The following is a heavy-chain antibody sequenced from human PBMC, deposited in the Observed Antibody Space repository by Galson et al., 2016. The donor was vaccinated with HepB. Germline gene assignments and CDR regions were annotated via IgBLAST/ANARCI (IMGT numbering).Heavy chain of an antibody. V-gene: IGHV3-7*01. Sequence: SLRLSCAASGFTFTTYWMSWVRQAPGKGLEWVANIKQDESEKIYVDSVKGRFTVSRDNAKKSLFLQMRSLRAEDTAVYLCSTFIEAHSSFECWGEGTQVTVTS. CDR1: GFTFTTYW. CDR3: STFIEAHSSFEC. CDR2: IKQDESEK. D-gene: IGHD4-11*01. J-gene: IGHJ4*02.